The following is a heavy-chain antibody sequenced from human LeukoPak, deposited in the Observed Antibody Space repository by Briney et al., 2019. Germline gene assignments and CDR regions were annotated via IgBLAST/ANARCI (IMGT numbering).Heavy chain of an antibody. J-gene: IGHJ4*02. CDR2: ISSSSSYT. V-gene: IGHV3-21*01. CDR3: ARVSTGHYDILSRGTLDY. Sequence: PGGSLRLSCAASGFTFSSHSMNWVRQAPGKGLEWVSSISSSSSYTYNADSVKGRFTISRDNAKNSLYLQMNSLRAEDTAVYYCARVSTGHYDILSRGTLDYWGQGTLVTVSS. D-gene: IGHD3-9*01. CDR1: GFTFSSHS.